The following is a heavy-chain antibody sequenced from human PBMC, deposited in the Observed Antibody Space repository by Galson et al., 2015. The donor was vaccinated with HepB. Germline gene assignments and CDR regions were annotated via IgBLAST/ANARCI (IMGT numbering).Heavy chain of an antibody. Sequence: SVKVSCKVSGYPLTQLSMHWVRQAPGQGLEWMGGIIPLFGTTNYAQMFQGRVTITADASTNTAYMELSSLRSEDTAVYYCATSYCGGDCYSWKYYDYYMDVWGKGTTVTVSS. D-gene: IGHD2-21*02. CDR1: GYPLTQLS. J-gene: IGHJ6*03. V-gene: IGHV1-69*13. CDR3: ATSYCGGDCYSWKYYDYYMDV. CDR2: IIPLFGTT.